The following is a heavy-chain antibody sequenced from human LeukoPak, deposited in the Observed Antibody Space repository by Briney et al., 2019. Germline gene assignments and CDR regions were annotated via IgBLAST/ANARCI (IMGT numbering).Heavy chain of an antibody. CDR3: ARRGQAYDSSGYFFDF. J-gene: IGHJ4*01. D-gene: IGHD3-22*01. V-gene: IGHV4-30-4*01. CDR1: GGSISSGDYY. Sequence: SETLSLTCTVSGGSISSGDYYWSWIRQPPGKGLEWIAYIFYSGSTYYNPSLKSRVIISLDTSKNQFSLKLSSVTAADTAVYYCARRGQAYDSSGYFFDFWGQGTLVTVSS. CDR2: IFYSGST.